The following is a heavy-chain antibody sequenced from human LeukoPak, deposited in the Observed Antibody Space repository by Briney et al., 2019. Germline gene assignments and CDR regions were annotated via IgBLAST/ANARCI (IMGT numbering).Heavy chain of an antibody. V-gene: IGHV1-69*04. D-gene: IGHD3-9*01. Sequence: SVKVSCKASGGTFSSYAISWVRQAPGQGLEWMGRIIPILGIANYAQKFQGRVTITADKSTSTAYMELSSLRSEDTAVYYCTRVVHYDILTGYYKKKSYYYYYGMDVRGQGTTVTVSS. CDR3: TRVVHYDILTGYYKKKSYYYYYGMDV. J-gene: IGHJ6*02. CDR2: IIPILGIA. CDR1: GGTFSSYA.